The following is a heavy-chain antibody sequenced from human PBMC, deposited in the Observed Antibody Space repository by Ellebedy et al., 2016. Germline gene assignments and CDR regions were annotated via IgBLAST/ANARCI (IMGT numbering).Heavy chain of an antibody. CDR1: GGSISSGSYY. J-gene: IGHJ6*03. CDR2: IYTSGST. V-gene: IGHV4-61*02. CDR3: ARDFYCSSTSCYTDYYYMDV. Sequence: SETLSLTXTVSGGSISSGSYYWSWIRQPAGKGLEWIGRIYTSGSTNYNPSLKSRVTMSVDTSKNQFSLKLSSVTAADTAVYYCARDFYCSSTSCYTDYYYMDVWGKGTTVTVSS. D-gene: IGHD2-2*02.